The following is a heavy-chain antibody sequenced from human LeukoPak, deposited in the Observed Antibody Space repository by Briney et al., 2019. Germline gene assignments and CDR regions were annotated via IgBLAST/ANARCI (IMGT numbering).Heavy chain of an antibody. Sequence: GRSLRLSCAASGFTFSSYGMHWVRQAPGKGLEWVAVISYDGSNKYYADYVKGRFTISRDNSKNTLYLQMNSLRAEDTAVYYCAKSYDYVWGSFGGWGQGTLVTVSS. CDR1: GFTFSSYG. D-gene: IGHD3-16*01. CDR3: AKSYDYVWGSFGG. J-gene: IGHJ4*02. CDR2: ISYDGSNK. V-gene: IGHV3-30*18.